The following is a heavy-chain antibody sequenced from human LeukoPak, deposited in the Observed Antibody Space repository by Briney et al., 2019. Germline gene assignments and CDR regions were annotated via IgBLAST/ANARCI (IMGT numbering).Heavy chain of an antibody. Sequence: GGSLRLSCAASGFTFSSYGMHWVRQAPGKGLEWVAFIRYDGSNKYYADSVKGRFTISRDNSKNTLYLQMNSLRAEDTAVYYCAKAKGFTTTVNYFDYWGQGTLVTVSS. CDR2: IRYDGSNK. CDR3: AKAKGFTTTVNYFDY. J-gene: IGHJ4*02. D-gene: IGHD4-11*01. CDR1: GFTFSSYG. V-gene: IGHV3-30*02.